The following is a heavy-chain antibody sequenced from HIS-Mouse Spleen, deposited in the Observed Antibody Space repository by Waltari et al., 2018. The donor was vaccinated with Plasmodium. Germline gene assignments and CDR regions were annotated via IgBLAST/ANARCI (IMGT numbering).Heavy chain of an antibody. CDR1: GFSLSTSGMC. CDR3: ARHKKRGQLVRGYFDY. CDR2: IDWDDEK. Sequence: QVTLRESGPALVKPTQPLTLTCTFSGFSLSTSGMCVTWLRQPPGKALKWLARIDWDDEKYYSTALRTRLTISKDTSKNQVVLTMTNMDPVDTATYYCARHKKRGQLVRGYFDYWGQGTLVTVSS. D-gene: IGHD6-6*01. J-gene: IGHJ4*02. V-gene: IGHV2-70*15.